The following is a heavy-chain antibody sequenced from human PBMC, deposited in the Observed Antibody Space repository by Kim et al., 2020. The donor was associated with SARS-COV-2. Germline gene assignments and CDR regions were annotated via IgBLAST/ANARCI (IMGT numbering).Heavy chain of an antibody. CDR1: GFTFSSYA. D-gene: IGHD2-2*01. Sequence: GGSLRLSCAASGFTFSSYAMHWVHQAPGKGLEWVAVISYDGSNKYYADSVKGRFTISRDNSKNTLYLQMNSLRAEDTAVYYCVSPVVPAAIYFQHWGQGT. CDR3: VSPVVPAAIYFQH. V-gene: IGHV3-30-3*01. CDR2: ISYDGSNK. J-gene: IGHJ1*01.